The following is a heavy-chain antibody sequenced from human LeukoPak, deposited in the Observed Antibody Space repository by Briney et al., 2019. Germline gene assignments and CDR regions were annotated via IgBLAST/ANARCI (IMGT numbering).Heavy chain of an antibody. CDR3: ATGFIAVAGTGY. D-gene: IGHD6-19*01. CDR2: IIPILGIA. CDR1: GGTFSSYA. J-gene: IGHJ4*02. V-gene: IGHV1-69*04. Sequence: GASVKVSCKASGGTFSSYAISWVRQAPGQGLEWMGRIIPILGIANYAQKFQGRVTITADKSTSTAYMELSSLRSDDTAVYYCATGFIAVAGTGYWGQGTLVTVSS.